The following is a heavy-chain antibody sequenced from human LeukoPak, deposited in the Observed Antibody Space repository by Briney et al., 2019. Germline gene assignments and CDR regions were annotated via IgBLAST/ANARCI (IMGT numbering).Heavy chain of an antibody. V-gene: IGHV4-59*12. CDR3: ARKEYDSGTYSR. J-gene: IGHJ4*02. CDR2: VYYSGST. CDR1: GGSISSYY. D-gene: IGHD3-10*01. Sequence: PSETLSLTCTVSGGSISSYYWSCIRQPPGKGLEWIGYVYYSGSTSYNPSLKSRVTISVDKSKNQFSLKLSSVTAADTAVYYCARKEYDSGTYSRWGQGTLVTVSS.